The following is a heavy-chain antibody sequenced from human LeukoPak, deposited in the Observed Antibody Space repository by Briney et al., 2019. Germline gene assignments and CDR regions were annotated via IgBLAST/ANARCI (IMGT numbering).Heavy chain of an antibody. CDR2: IYYSGST. CDR1: GGSISSYY. V-gene: IGHV4-59*01. CDR3: AAGGVAATHNWFDP. Sequence: SETLSPTCTVSGGSISSYYWSWIRQPPGKGLEWIGYIYYSGSTNYNPSLKSRVTISVDTSKNQFSLKLSSVTAADTAVYYCAAGGVAATHNWFDPWGQGTLVTVSS. J-gene: IGHJ5*02. D-gene: IGHD2-15*01.